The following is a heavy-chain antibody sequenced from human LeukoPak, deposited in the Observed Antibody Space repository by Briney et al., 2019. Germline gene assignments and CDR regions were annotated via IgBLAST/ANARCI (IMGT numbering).Heavy chain of an antibody. Sequence: GGSLRLSCAASGFTFSDYYMSWIRQAPGKGLEWVSYISSSSSYTNYADSVKGRFTISRDNAKNSLYLQMNSLKSDDTAVYYCTTGDCSGGSCSSVLVWGQGTLVTVSS. CDR1: GFTFSDYY. J-gene: IGHJ4*02. V-gene: IGHV3-11*05. CDR2: ISSSSSYT. CDR3: TTGDCSGGSCSSVLV. D-gene: IGHD2-15*01.